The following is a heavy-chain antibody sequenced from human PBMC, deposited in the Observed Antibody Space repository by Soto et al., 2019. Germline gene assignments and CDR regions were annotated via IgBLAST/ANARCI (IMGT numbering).Heavy chain of an antibody. Sequence: GASVKVXCKASGYTXTNYAMHWVRQAPGQRLEWMGWINAGNGNTKYSQKFQGRVTITRDTSASTAYMELSSLRSEDTAVYYCARGGSLYWYFDLWGRGTLVTVSS. CDR3: ARGGSLYWYFDL. V-gene: IGHV1-3*01. CDR2: INAGNGNT. D-gene: IGHD1-26*01. J-gene: IGHJ2*01. CDR1: GYTXTNYA.